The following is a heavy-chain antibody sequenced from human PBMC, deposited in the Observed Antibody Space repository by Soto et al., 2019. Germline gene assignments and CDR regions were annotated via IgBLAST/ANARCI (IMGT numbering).Heavy chain of an antibody. Sequence: VQLVESGGGVVQPGRSLRLSCAASGFTFSSYGMHWVRQAPGKGLEWVAVIWNDGSNKYYADSVKGRFTISRDNSKNTLYLQMNSPSAEGTAVYYCARDNCPLVGATLDYWGQGTLVTVSS. CDR2: IWNDGSNK. CDR3: ARDNCPLVGATLDY. J-gene: IGHJ4*02. CDR1: GFTFSSYG. D-gene: IGHD1-26*01. V-gene: IGHV3-33*01.